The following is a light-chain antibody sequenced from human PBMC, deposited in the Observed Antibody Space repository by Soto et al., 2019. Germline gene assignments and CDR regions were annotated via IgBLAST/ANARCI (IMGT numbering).Light chain of an antibody. J-gene: IGLJ1*01. V-gene: IGLV2-11*01. CDR3: CSYAGSYTDV. CDR1: SSDVGGYNY. Sequence: QSVLTQPRSVSGSPGQSVTISCPGTSSDVGGYNYVSWYQQHPGKAPKLMIYDVSKRPSGVPDRFSGPKSGNTASLTISGLQAEDEADYYCCSYAGSYTDVFGTGTKVTVL. CDR2: DVS.